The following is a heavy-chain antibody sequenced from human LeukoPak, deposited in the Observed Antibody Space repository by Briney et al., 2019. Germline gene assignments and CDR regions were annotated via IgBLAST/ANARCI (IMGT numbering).Heavy chain of an antibody. D-gene: IGHD4-17*01. Sequence: SETLSLTCTVSGGSISSYYWSWIRQPPGKGLEWIGYIYYSGSTKYNPSLKSRVTISVDTSKNQFSLRLSSVTAADTAVYYCARLPTVTFFDYWGQGTLVTVSS. V-gene: IGHV4-59*08. CDR1: GGSISSYY. CDR2: IYYSGST. CDR3: ARLPTVTFFDY. J-gene: IGHJ4*02.